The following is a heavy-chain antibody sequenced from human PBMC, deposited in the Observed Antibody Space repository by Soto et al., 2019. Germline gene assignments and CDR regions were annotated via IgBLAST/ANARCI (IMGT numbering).Heavy chain of an antibody. CDR1: GYTFTSYG. D-gene: IGHD4-17*01. J-gene: IGHJ4*02. Sequence: ASVKVSCKASGYTFTSYGISWVRQAPGQGLEWMGWISAYNGNTNYAQKLQGRVTMTTDTSTSTACMELRSLRSDDTAVYYCARVDVSTVTTFTYWGQGTLVTVSS. CDR3: ARVDVSTVTTFTY. CDR2: ISAYNGNT. V-gene: IGHV1-18*01.